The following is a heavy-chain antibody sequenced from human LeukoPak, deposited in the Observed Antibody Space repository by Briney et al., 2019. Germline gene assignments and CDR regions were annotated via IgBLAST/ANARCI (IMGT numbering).Heavy chain of an antibody. Sequence: ASVKVSCKASGGTFSSYAISWVRQAPGQGLEWMGGIIPIFGTANYAQKFQGRVTITADKSTSTAYMELSSLRSEDTAVYYCATAAQGYCSGGSCLKDNWFDPWGQGTLVTVSS. D-gene: IGHD2-15*01. CDR3: ATAAQGYCSGGSCLKDNWFDP. CDR1: GGTFSSYA. V-gene: IGHV1-69*06. J-gene: IGHJ5*02. CDR2: IIPIFGTA.